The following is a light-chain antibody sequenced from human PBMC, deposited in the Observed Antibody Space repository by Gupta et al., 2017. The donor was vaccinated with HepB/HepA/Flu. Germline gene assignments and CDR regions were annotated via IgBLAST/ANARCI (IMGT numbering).Light chain of an antibody. CDR3: QQSYSNPPWT. J-gene: IGKJ1*01. Sequence: DIQMTQSPSSLSASVGDRVTITCRASQSISSYLNWYQQKPGKAPKLLIYAASSWQSGVPSRFSGSGYGTDFTLTISSRQQEDFATYYCQQSYSNPPWTFGQGTKVEIK. CDR1: QSISSY. CDR2: AAS. V-gene: IGKV1-39*01.